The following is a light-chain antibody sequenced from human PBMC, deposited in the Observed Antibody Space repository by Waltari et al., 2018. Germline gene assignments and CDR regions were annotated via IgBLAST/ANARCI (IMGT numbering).Light chain of an antibody. J-gene: IGLJ2*01. CDR2: RNC. CDR3: AAWDDSLNAVV. V-gene: IGLV1-44*01. CDR1: NSNVRVKP. Sequence: QSVLTQPPSASGTPGQRVTISCSGSNSNVRVKPVNWYQQLPGAAPEVVIYRNCPRPSGVPDRFSGSKSGTSASLAISGLQSEDEAHYYCAAWDDSLNAVVFGGGTKVTVL.